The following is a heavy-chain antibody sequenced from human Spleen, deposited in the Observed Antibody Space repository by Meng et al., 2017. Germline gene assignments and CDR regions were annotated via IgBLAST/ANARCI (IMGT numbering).Heavy chain of an antibody. J-gene: IGHJ4*02. Sequence: GESLKISCKASGYTFTNQWIGWVRQMPGKGPEWMGIIYPADSDTRYSPSFQGQVTISADKSISTAYLQWSSLKASDTAIYYCARRMAVAGYYFDYWGQGTLVTVSS. V-gene: IGHV5-51*01. D-gene: IGHD6-19*01. CDR2: IYPADSDT. CDR3: ARRMAVAGYYFDY. CDR1: GYTFTNQW.